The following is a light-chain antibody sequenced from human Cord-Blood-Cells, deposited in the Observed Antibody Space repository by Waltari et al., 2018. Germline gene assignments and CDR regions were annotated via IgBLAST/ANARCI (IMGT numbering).Light chain of an antibody. J-gene: IGLJ3*02. CDR2: DKN. CDR1: SSNLGQYY. Sequence: SVLTQPPSRSAAPGQKFTIPCTASSSNLGQYYVSWSQQLPGTAPQLLIYDKNKRPSGIPARFTGSKSGTSATLGITGLQTGDDADYYCGTWDSSLSAGGVFGGGTKLTVL. V-gene: IGLV1-51*01. CDR3: GTWDSSLSAGGV.